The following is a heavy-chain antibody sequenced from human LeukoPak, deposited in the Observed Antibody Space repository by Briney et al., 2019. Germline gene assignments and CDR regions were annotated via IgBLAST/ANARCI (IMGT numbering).Heavy chain of an antibody. V-gene: IGHV3-64D*09. CDR3: ATNRGWASGDAFDI. CDR2: ISSNGGST. Sequence: GGSLRLSCAASGFTFSSYAMHWVRQAPGKGLEYVSAISSNGGSTYYADSVKGRFTISRDNSKNTLYLQMSSLRAEDTAVYYCATNRGWASGDAFDIWGQGTMVTVSS. J-gene: IGHJ3*02. D-gene: IGHD5-24*01. CDR1: GFTFSSYA.